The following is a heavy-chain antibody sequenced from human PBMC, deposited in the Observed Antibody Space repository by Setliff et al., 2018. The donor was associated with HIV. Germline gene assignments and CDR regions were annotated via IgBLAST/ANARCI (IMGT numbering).Heavy chain of an antibody. J-gene: IGHJ4*01. Sequence: ASVKVSFKASGYTFTQYYIHWVRQAPGQGLEWMGIINPSGGSTGCAQKFQGRVTVTSDTSTSTVHMELSSLRSDDTAVYYCARDLGSGGAYPPYYFDYWGHGTLVTVSS. CDR3: ARDLGSGGAYPPYYFDY. D-gene: IGHD2-15*01. V-gene: IGHV1-46*01. CDR2: INPSGGST. CDR1: GYTFTQYY.